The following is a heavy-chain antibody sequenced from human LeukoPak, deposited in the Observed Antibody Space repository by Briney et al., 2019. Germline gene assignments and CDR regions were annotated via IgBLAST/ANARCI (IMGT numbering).Heavy chain of an antibody. J-gene: IGHJ6*02. Sequence: GGSLRLSCGTSGFRFRTYAMTWVRQAPGKGLEWVSTITDVGDRALYIDSVRGRFTIFRDDSKNTLYLQMNSLRAEDTAVYYCTREGNSSSWYYYYYGMDVWGQGTTVTVSS. V-gene: IGHV3-23*01. D-gene: IGHD6-13*01. CDR2: ITDVGDRA. CDR1: GFRFRTYA. CDR3: TREGNSSSWYYYYYGMDV.